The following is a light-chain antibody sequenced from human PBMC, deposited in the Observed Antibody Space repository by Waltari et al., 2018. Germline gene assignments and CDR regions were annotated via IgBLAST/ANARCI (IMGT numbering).Light chain of an antibody. CDR3: QQYDNLLFT. CDR2: DAS. CDR1: QDINNC. Sequence: DIQMTQSPSSLSASVGDRVTTTCQASQDINNCLNWYQQKPGKAPKLLIYDASNLETGVPSRFSGSGSGTDFTFTISSLQPEDIATYYCQQYDNLLFTFGPGTKVDI. V-gene: IGKV1-33*01. J-gene: IGKJ3*01.